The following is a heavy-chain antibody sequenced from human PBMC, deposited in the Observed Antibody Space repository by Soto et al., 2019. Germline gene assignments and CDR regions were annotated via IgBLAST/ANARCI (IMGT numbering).Heavy chain of an antibody. CDR3: ARDRNRVWWGSADYYYGMDV. D-gene: IGHD1-26*01. V-gene: IGHV1-69*13. Sequence: ASVKVSCKASGGTFSSYAISWVRQAPGQGLEWMGGIIPIFGTANYAQKFQGRVTITADESTSTAYMELSSLRSEDTAVYYCARDRNRVWWGSADYYYGMDVWGQGTTVTVSS. CDR2: IIPIFGTA. J-gene: IGHJ6*02. CDR1: GGTFSSYA.